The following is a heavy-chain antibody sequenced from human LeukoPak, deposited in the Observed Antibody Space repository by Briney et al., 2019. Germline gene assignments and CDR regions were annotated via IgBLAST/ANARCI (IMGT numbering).Heavy chain of an antibody. D-gene: IGHD5-18*01. CDR2: ISYDGRQK. V-gene: IGHV3-30*03. CDR1: GFTFSTYG. J-gene: IGHJ3*02. CDR3: ARDADTAMVPDAFDI. Sequence: GGSLRLSCAASGFTFSTYGMNWVRQAPGKGLEWVAVISYDGRQKYYADSVKGRFTISRDNSKNTLYLQMNSLRAEDTAVYYCARDADTAMVPDAFDIWGQGTMVTVSS.